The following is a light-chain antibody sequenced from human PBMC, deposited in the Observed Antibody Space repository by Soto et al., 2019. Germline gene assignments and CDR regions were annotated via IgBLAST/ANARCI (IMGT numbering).Light chain of an antibody. CDR2: LGS. CDR1: QSLHHSNGYNY. J-gene: IGKJ4*01. CDR3: MQALQTPLT. V-gene: IGKV2-28*01. Sequence: DIVMTQSPLSLPVTPGEPASISCRSSQSLHHSNGYNYVAWYLQKPGQSPQLLIYLGSNRASGVPDRFSGSGSGTDFTLKISRVEAEDVGLYYCMQALQTPLTFGGGTKVDIK.